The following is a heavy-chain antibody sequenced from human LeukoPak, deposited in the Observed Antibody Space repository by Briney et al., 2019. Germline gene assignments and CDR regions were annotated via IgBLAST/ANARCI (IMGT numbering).Heavy chain of an antibody. D-gene: IGHD1-1*01. V-gene: IGHV4-39*07. J-gene: IGHJ4*02. Sequence: PSETLSLTCTVSGGSISSSSYYWGWIRQPPGKGLEWIGSIFYTGSTYYNPSLKSRVTISVDTSKNQFSLKLSSVTAADTAVYYCARGGWNDVSLDYWGQGTLVTVSS. CDR3: ARGGWNDVSLDY. CDR1: GGSISSSSYY. CDR2: IFYTGST.